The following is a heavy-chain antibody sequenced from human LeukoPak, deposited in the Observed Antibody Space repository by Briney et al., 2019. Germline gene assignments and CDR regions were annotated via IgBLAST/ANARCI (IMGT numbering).Heavy chain of an antibody. CDR1: GFSISNYW. CDR3: ARWYGGSGSWVLDV. J-gene: IGHJ6*02. V-gene: IGHV3-7*04. D-gene: IGHD3-10*01. Sequence: GGSLRLSCAASGFSISNYWMSWVRQAPGKGLEWVAIIKQDGSEIKYVDSVKGRFSISRDNAKNSLYLQIYSLRVEDTAGYYCARWYGGSGSWVLDVWGRGTTVTVSS. CDR2: IKQDGSEI.